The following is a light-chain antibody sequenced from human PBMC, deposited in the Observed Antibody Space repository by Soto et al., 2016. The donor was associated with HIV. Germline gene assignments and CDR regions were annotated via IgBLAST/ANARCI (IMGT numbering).Light chain of an antibody. V-gene: IGLV3-21*01. CDR1: NIGSQS. Sequence: SYELTQPSSVSVAPGETARITCAGNNIGSQSVHWYQQRPGQSPVLVIYQDAMRPSGIPERFSGSNSGNTATLTISGTQTMDEADYYCQAWDSSTGVFGGGTELTVL. CDR2: QDA. J-gene: IGLJ2*01. CDR3: QAWDSSTGV.